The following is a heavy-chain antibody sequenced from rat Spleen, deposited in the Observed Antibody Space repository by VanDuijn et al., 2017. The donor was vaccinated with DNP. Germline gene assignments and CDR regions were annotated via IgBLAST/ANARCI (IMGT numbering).Heavy chain of an antibody. CDR3: AKVMYTTDYYFDY. V-gene: IGHV4-2*01. J-gene: IGHJ2*01. Sequence: EVKLVESGGGLVQPGRSLKLSCAASGFNFNDYWMGWVRQAPGKGLEWIGEINKDSSTINYTPSLKDKFTISRDNAKNTLYLQMSKLVSEDTVIYSCAKVMYTTDYYFDYWGQGVMVTVSS. CDR2: INKDSSTI. D-gene: IGHD1-6*01. CDR1: GFNFNDYW.